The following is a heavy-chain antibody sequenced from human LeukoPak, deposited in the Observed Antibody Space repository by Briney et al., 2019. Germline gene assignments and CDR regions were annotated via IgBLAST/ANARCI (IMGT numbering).Heavy chain of an antibody. V-gene: IGHV4-59*01. CDR3: ARRGYGDARKDV. D-gene: IGHD3-3*01. J-gene: IGHJ6*02. Sequence: EWIGYIYYSGSTNYNPSLKSRVTISVDTSKNQFSLKLSSVTAVDTAVYCSARRGYGDARKDVWGQGTTVSVSS. CDR2: IYYSGST.